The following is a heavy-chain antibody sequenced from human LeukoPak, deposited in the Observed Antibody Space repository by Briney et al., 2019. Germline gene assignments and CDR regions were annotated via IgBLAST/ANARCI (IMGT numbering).Heavy chain of an antibody. Sequence: SETLSLTCAVYGGSFSGYYWSWIRQPPGKGLEWIGEINHSGSTNYNPSLKSRVTISVDTSKNQFSLKLSSVTAADTAVYHCARYDYSTPFVWGQGTLVTVPS. CDR2: INHSGST. CDR3: ARYDYSTPFV. J-gene: IGHJ4*02. V-gene: IGHV4-34*01. D-gene: IGHD4-11*01. CDR1: GGSFSGYY.